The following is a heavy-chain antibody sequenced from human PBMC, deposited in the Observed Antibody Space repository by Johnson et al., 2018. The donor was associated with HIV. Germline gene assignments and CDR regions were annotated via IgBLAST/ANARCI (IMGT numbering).Heavy chain of an antibody. CDR1: GFTFSSYA. D-gene: IGHD1-26*01. CDR3: ARDAVGTTLGTIDV. V-gene: IGHV3-30*04. CDR2: ISYDGSNK. Sequence: QVQLVESGGGVVQPGRSLRLSCAASGFTFSSYAMHCVRQAPGKGLEWVAVISYDGSNKYYADSVKGRFTISRDNSKNSLYLQMNSLRAEDTAVYYCARDAVGTTLGTIDVWGQGTMVAVSS. J-gene: IGHJ3*01.